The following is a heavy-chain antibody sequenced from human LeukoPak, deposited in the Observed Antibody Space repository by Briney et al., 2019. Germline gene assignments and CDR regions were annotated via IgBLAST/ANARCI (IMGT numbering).Heavy chain of an antibody. V-gene: IGHV3-7*01. CDR1: GFTFSRSW. Sequence: GGSLRLSCAASGFTFSRSWMTWVRQTSGEGLEWLANINEDGSVKNYVGSVKGRFTIFRDNARNSLYLQMNSLSAEDTAVYYCARDSAYNAFDIWGQGTMVTVSS. CDR3: ARDSAYNAFDI. J-gene: IGHJ3*02. CDR2: INEDGSVK. D-gene: IGHD5-12*01.